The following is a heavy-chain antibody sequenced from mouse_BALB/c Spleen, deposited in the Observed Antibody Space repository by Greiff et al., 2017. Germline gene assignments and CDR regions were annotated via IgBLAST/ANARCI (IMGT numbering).Heavy chain of an antibody. CDR1: GFTFSSFG. CDR3: ARGDYPPMDY. D-gene: IGHD1-1*02. CDR2: ISSGSSTI. V-gene: IGHV5-17*02. J-gene: IGHJ4*01. Sequence: EVHLVESGGGLVQPGGSRKLSCAASGFTFSSFGMHWVRQAPEKGLEWVAYISSGSSTIYYADTVKGRFTISRDNPKNTLFLQMTSLRSEDTAMYYCARGDYPPMDYWGQGTSVTVSS.